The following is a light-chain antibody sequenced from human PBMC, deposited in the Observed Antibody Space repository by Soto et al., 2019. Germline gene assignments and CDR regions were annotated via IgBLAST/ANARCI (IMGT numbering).Light chain of an antibody. CDR1: RSDIGSYNY. CDR2: GVS. V-gene: IGLV2-14*01. CDR3: SSYTGSNTYV. Sequence: QSALTQPASVSGSPGQSITISCSGTRSDIGSYNYVAWYQQFPGKTPKILIYGVSNRPSGVSSRFSGSKSGNTASLTISGLQAEDEADYYCSSYTGSNTYVFGTGTKVTVL. J-gene: IGLJ1*01.